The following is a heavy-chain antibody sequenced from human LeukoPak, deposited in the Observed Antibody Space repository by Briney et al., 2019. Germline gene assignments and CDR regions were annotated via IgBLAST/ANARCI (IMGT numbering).Heavy chain of an antibody. CDR3: ARDRGYSSSSGWYFDL. CDR1: GGSISSYY. V-gene: IGHV4-59*01. J-gene: IGHJ2*01. D-gene: IGHD6-6*01. CDR2: IYYSGST. Sequence: PSETPSLTCTVSGGSISSYYWSWIRQPPGKGLEWIGYIYYSGSTNYNPSLKSRVTISVDTSKNQFSLKLSSVTAADTAVYYCARDRGYSSSSGWYFDLWGRGTLVTVSS.